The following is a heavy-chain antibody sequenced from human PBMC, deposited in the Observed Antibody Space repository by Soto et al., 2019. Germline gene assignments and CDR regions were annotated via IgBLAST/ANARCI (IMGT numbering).Heavy chain of an antibody. D-gene: IGHD1-1*01. CDR2: IYYSGTS. J-gene: IGHJ4*02. CDR1: GGSISSGGYS. V-gene: IGHV4-61*03. CDR3: AAKPYNWNIWMVY. Sequence: SETLSLTCAVSGGSISSGGYSWGWIRQPPGKGLEWIGYIYYSGTSNYSPSLRGRANISIDTSKKYFSLQLNSVTAADSAVYYCAAKPYNWNIWMVYWGPGIMVTVS.